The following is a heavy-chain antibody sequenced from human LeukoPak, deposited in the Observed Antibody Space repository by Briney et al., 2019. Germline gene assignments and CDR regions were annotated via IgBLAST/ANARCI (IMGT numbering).Heavy chain of an antibody. CDR3: ARERGGYCSGGSCYRLGYFDY. CDR1: GFTFSSYS. D-gene: IGHD2-15*01. CDR2: ISSSSSTI. V-gene: IGHV3-48*01. J-gene: IGHJ4*02. Sequence: PGGSLRLSCAASGFTFSSYSMNWVRQAPGKGLEWVSYISSSSSTIYFADSVKGRFTISRDNAKNSLYLQMNSLRAEDTAVYYCARERGGYCSGGSCYRLGYFDYWGQGTLVTVSS.